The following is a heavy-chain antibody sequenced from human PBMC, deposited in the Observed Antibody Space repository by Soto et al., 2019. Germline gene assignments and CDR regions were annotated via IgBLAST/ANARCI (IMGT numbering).Heavy chain of an antibody. J-gene: IGHJ4*02. D-gene: IGHD4-4*01. Sequence: QVQLVESGGGVVQPGRSLRLSCAASGFTFSSYGMHWVRQAPGKGLEWVAVIWYDGSNKYYADAVKGRFTISRENSKNTLYLQMNSLRAEDTAVYYCARAHSKWSYLNYWGQGTVVSVSS. CDR2: IWYDGSNK. CDR1: GFTFSSYG. V-gene: IGHV3-33*01. CDR3: ARAHSKWSYLNY.